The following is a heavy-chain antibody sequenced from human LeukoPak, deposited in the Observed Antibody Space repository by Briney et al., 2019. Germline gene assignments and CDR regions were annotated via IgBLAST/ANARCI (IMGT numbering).Heavy chain of an antibody. CDR1: GFTFSSFG. J-gene: IGHJ5*02. Sequence: GGSLRLSCAASGFTFSSFGMHWVRQAPGKGLEWVAVISFDGNNQYYADSVKGRFTISRDNSKNMLYLQMNSLRAEDTAVYYCARGGGGFDPWGQGTLVTVSS. V-gene: IGHV3-30*03. CDR2: ISFDGNNQ. CDR3: ARGGGGFDP. D-gene: IGHD1-26*01.